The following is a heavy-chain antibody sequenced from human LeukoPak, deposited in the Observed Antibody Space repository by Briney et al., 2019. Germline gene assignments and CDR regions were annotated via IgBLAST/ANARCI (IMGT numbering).Heavy chain of an antibody. Sequence: GGSLRLSCAASGFTFSSHWMHWVRQVPGKGLVWVSRIHPDGTTTTYADSVKGRFTISRDNAKNTLHLQMNSLRVEDTAVYYCARDEARGYDFRPQDHWGQGTLVSVSS. CDR2: IHPDGTTT. V-gene: IGHV3-74*01. D-gene: IGHD3-3*01. CDR1: GFTFSSHW. CDR3: ARDEARGYDFRPQDH. J-gene: IGHJ4*02.